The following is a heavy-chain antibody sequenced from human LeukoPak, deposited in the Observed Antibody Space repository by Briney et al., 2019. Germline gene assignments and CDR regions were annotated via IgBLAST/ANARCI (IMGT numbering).Heavy chain of an antibody. Sequence: GGSLRLSCAASGFSFSTYTMSWVRQARGEGLEWVSSITSRRTSIFYADSVKGRFTISRDDAKNSLYLQMNSLRAEDTALYYCARVSGYYRDYWGQGTLVTVSS. D-gene: IGHD2/OR15-2a*01. CDR1: GFSFSTYT. J-gene: IGHJ4*02. CDR2: ITSRRTSI. V-gene: IGHV3-21*01. CDR3: ARVSGYYRDY.